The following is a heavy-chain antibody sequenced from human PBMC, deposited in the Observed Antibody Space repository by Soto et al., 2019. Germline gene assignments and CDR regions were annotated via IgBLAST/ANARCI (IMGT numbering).Heavy chain of an antibody. CDR2: IYYIGST. Sequence: SQTLSLTCVVDGGSFSGYYWRWIRQPPGKGLEWIGEIYYIGSTNYNPSLKSRVTISEDTSKNQFSLKMSSVTAADTPVYYCARVQCAAYGNTRDYWGQGTLVAVSS. V-gene: IGHV4-34*01. CDR1: GGSFSGYY. CDR3: ARVQCAAYGNTRDY. J-gene: IGHJ4*02. D-gene: IGHD4-17*01.